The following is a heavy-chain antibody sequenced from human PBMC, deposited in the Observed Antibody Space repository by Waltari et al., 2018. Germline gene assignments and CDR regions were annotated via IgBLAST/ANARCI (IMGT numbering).Heavy chain of an antibody. J-gene: IGHJ3*02. D-gene: IGHD3-22*01. CDR3: ARDEYDSSGYYPDAFDI. CDR2: ISSSSSYI. CDR1: GFTFSSYS. Sequence: EVQLVESGGGLVKPGGSLRLSCAASGFTFSSYSMNWVRQAPGRGLEWVSSISSSSSYIYYADSVKGRFTISRDNAKNSLYLQMNSLRAEDTAVYYCARDEYDSSGYYPDAFDIWGQGTMVTVSS. V-gene: IGHV3-21*01.